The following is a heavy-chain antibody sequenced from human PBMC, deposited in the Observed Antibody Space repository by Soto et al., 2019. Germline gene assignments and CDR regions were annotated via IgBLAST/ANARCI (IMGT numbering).Heavy chain of an antibody. J-gene: IGHJ4*02. Sequence: SETLSLTCTVSGGSISSSSYFWGWIRQPPGKGLEWIGSIYYSGSTYYNPSLKSRVTVSVDTSKNQFSLKLSSVTAADTAVYYCARQYYFGSGSYSNRPFDFWGQGTQVTVSS. CDR1: GGSISSSSYF. CDR3: ARQYYFGSGSYSNRPFDF. D-gene: IGHD3-10*01. CDR2: IYYSGST. V-gene: IGHV4-39*01.